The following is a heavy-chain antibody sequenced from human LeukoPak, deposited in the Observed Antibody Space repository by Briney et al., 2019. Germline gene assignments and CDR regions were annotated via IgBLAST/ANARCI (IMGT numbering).Heavy chain of an antibody. J-gene: IGHJ6*02. CDR3: ARGGGLDV. V-gene: IGHV3-30*04. CDR1: GFSFGNYA. CDR2: ISYDGSNK. Sequence: GRSLRLSCAASGFSFGNYAMHWVRQAPGKGLEWVAVISYDGSNKYYADSVKGRFTISRDNSKNTLYLQMNSLRAEDTAVYYGARGGGLDVWGQGATVTVSS. D-gene: IGHD3-16*01.